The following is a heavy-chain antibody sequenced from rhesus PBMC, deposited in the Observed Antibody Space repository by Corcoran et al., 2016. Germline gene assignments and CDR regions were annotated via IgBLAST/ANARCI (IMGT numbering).Heavy chain of an antibody. V-gene: IGHV4S12*01. Sequence: QVQLQESGPGVVKPSETLSLTCAVSGGTISSGYCYWSWIRQPPGKGLEWIGGIYRNSESTNTNPALKSGVTISEATSKNQFSLKLSSVPATDTAVYYGARRGLNYGGVGSLDVWGRGVLVTVSS. J-gene: IGHJ5-2*02. CDR2: IYRNSEST. CDR3: ARRGLNYGGVGSLDV. CDR1: GGTISSGYCY. D-gene: IGHD4-17*01.